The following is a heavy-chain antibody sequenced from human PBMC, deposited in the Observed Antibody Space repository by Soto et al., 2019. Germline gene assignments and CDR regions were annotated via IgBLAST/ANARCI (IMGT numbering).Heavy chain of an antibody. Sequence: GASVKVSCKASGYTFSTYGISWVRQAPGQGPEWMGWISGDNGNTNYAHKFQGRVTMTTDTSTSTAYMELRSLRSDDTAVYYCARDSISMIVVVTQYYQYGMDVWGQGTTVTVS. V-gene: IGHV1-18*01. D-gene: IGHD3-22*01. J-gene: IGHJ6*02. CDR1: GYTFSTYG. CDR3: ARDSISMIVVVTQYYQYGMDV. CDR2: ISGDNGNT.